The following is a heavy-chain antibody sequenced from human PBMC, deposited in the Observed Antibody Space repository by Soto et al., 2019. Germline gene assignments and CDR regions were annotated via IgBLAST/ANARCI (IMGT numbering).Heavy chain of an antibody. J-gene: IGHJ6*02. CDR3: ARVQVVLRYFGWPETNYGMDV. CDR1: GGTFSSYA. CDR2: IIPIFGTA. Sequence: SVKVSCKASGGTFSSYAISWVRQAPGQGLEWMGGIIPIFGTANYAQKFQGRVTITADESTSTAYMELSSLRSEDTAVYYCARVQVVLRYFGWPETNYGMDVWGQGTTVTVSS. V-gene: IGHV1-69*13. D-gene: IGHD3-9*01.